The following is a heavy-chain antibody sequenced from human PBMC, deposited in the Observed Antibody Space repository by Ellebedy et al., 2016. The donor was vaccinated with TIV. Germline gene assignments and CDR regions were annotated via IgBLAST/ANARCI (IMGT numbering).Heavy chain of an antibody. CDR1: GFSFKTYL. J-gene: IGHJ4*02. Sequence: GESLKISXVVSGFSFKTYLMHWVRQAPGKGLEWVAGISYDGSFTYYADSVRGRFAISSDNSKNTLYLQINSLRTNDTAVYFCARVLVGSHYNHWGQGTLVIVSS. CDR3: ARVLVGSHYNH. D-gene: IGHD1-26*01. CDR2: ISYDGSFT. V-gene: IGHV3-30*09.